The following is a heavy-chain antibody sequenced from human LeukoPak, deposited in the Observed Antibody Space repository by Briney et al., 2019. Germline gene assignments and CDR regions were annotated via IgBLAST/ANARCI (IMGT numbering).Heavy chain of an antibody. CDR3: ARDRGQWLVVWYFDL. J-gene: IGHJ2*01. V-gene: IGHV4-38-2*02. CDR1: GYSLSSGYY. D-gene: IGHD6-19*01. Sequence: PSETLSLTCAVSGYSLSSGYYWGWIRQPPGKGLEWIGSIYHSGSTYYNPSLKSRVTISVDTSKNQFSLKLSSVTAADTAVYYCARDRGQWLVVWYFDLWGRGTLVTVSS. CDR2: IYHSGST.